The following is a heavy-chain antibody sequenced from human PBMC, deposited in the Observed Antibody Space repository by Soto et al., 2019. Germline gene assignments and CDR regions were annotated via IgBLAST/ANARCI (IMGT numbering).Heavy chain of an antibody. CDR2: IYYSGST. V-gene: IGHV4-39*01. CDR1: GGSISSSSYY. D-gene: IGHD6-19*01. J-gene: IGHJ2*01. CDR3: ARQEGAVAGTWYFDL. Sequence: QLQLQKSGPGLVKPSETLSLTCTVSGGSISSSSYYWGWIRQPPGKGLAWIGSIYYSGSTYYNPSIKSRVTISVDASKNQFSLKLSSVIAADKAVYYCARQEGAVAGTWYFDLWGRGTLVTVSS.